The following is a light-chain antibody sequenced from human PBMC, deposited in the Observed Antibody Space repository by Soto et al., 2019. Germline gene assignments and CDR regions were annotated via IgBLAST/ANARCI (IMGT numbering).Light chain of an antibody. CDR2: AAY. J-gene: IGKJ2*01. Sequence: DIQMTQSPSSLSASVGDRVTITCRASQSISSYLNWYQQKPGKASKLLIYAAYSLQSGVPSRFRGRGSGNDFTLTISSLQPEEFAIYYCQQSYSSLYTFGQGTKLEIK. V-gene: IGKV1-39*01. CDR3: QQSYSSLYT. CDR1: QSISSY.